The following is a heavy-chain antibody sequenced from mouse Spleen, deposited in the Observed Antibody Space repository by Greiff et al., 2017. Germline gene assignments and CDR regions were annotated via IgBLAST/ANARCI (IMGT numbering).Heavy chain of an antibody. CDR2: IDPSDSYT. Sequence: QVQLQQPGAELVKPGASVKLSCKASGYTFTSYWMHWVKQRPGQGLEWIGEIDPSDSYTNYNQKFKGKATLTVDKSSSTAYMQLSSLTSEDSAVYYCARYYYGSRGYWGQGTTLTVSS. CDR1: GYTFTSYW. J-gene: IGHJ2*01. CDR3: ARYYYGSRGY. V-gene: IGHV1-69*02. D-gene: IGHD1-1*01.